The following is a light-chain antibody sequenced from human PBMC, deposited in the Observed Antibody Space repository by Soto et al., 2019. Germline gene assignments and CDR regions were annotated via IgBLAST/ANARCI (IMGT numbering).Light chain of an antibody. J-gene: IGKJ2*01. CDR1: QSISSY. CDR2: ATS. V-gene: IGKV1-39*01. CDR3: QQTYNTPFT. Sequence: DIQMTQSPSSLSASVGDRVTIACRASQSISSYLNLYHQRPGKAPKVLISATSTLQSGVPSRFSGSGSGTNFTLTSSSLQPEDFATYYCQQTYNTPFTFGQGTKLEIK.